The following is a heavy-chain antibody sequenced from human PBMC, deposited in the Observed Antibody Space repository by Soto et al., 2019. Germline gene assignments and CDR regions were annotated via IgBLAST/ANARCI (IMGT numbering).Heavy chain of an antibody. J-gene: IGHJ4*02. Sequence: GASVKVSCKASGYTFTSYGISWVRQATGQGLEWMGWMNPNSGNTGYAQKFQGRVTMTRNTSISTAYMELSSLRSEDTAVYYCARAPYYDFWSGYYGPGDYWAREPWSPSP. D-gene: IGHD3-3*01. CDR1: GYTFTSYG. CDR3: ARAPYYDFWSGYYGPGDY. CDR2: MNPNSGNT. V-gene: IGHV1-8*02.